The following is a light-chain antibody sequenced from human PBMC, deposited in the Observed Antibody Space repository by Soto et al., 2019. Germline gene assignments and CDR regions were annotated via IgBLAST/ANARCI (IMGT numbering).Light chain of an antibody. Sequence: DIQMTQSPSSLSASVGDRVTITCRASQSIRSYLNWYQQKPGKAPELLIYAASSLQSGVPSRFSGSGSGTDFTLTISIVQPEDFATYYCQQSYSTPGLTFGGGTKV. CDR2: AAS. CDR3: QQSYSTPGLT. CDR1: QSIRSY. V-gene: IGKV1-39*01. J-gene: IGKJ4*01.